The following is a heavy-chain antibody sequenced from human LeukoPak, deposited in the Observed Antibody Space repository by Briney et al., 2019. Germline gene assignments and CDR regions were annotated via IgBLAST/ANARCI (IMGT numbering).Heavy chain of an antibody. CDR2: VNPNSGDT. Sequence: ASVKVSCKASGYTFTSYYLHWVRQAPGQGLEWMGCVNPNSGDTNYAQKFQGSVTMTRDTSISTVYMELSRLRSDDTAVYYCARASGSYWWLDSWGQGTLVTVSS. D-gene: IGHD1-26*01. J-gene: IGHJ5*01. CDR1: GYTFTSYY. V-gene: IGHV1-2*02. CDR3: ARASGSYWWLDS.